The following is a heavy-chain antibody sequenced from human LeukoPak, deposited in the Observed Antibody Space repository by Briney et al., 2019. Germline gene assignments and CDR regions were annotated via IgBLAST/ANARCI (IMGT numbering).Heavy chain of an antibody. D-gene: IGHD6-13*01. Sequence: SETLSLTCTVSGGSISSHYWSWIRQPPGKGLEWIGNIYDSGTANYNPSLKSRVTISVDTSKNNFSLKLTSVTAADAAVYYCARGKQQLAYDAFDIWGQGTMVTVSS. J-gene: IGHJ3*02. CDR2: IYDSGTA. V-gene: IGHV4-59*11. CDR1: GGSISSHY. CDR3: ARGKQQLAYDAFDI.